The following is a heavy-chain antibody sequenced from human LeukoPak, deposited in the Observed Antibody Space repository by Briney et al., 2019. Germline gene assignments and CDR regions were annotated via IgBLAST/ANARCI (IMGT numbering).Heavy chain of an antibody. CDR2: IIPIFGTA. Sequence: ASVTVSCKASGGTFSSYAISWVRQAPGQGLEWMGGIIPIFGTANYAQKFQGRVTITADESTSTAYMELSSLRSEDTAVYYCARVEEMATIGYYFDYWGQGTLVTVSS. J-gene: IGHJ4*02. D-gene: IGHD5-24*01. CDR3: ARVEEMATIGYYFDY. CDR1: GGTFSSYA. V-gene: IGHV1-69*13.